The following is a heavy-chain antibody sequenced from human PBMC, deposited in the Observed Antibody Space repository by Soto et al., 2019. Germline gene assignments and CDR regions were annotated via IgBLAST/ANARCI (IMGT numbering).Heavy chain of an antibody. Sequence: EVQLLESGGGLVQPGGSLRLSCAASGFTFSNYAMTWVRQAPGKGLEWVSCIGGSDGSTYYADSVKGRFTISRDNSKNTLHLQMNSMRVEDTAVYYCAQDRLGSVGGLYDPWGQGTLVTVSS. CDR3: AQDRLGSVGGLYDP. CDR2: IGGSDGST. J-gene: IGHJ5*02. D-gene: IGHD3-10*01. V-gene: IGHV3-23*01. CDR1: GFTFSNYA.